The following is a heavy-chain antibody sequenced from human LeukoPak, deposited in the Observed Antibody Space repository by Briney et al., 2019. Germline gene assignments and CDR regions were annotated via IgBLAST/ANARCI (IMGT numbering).Heavy chain of an antibody. J-gene: IGHJ6*03. V-gene: IGHV4-4*02. CDR1: GGSISTGNW. Sequence: PSETLSLTCAVSGGSISTGNWWTWVRQSPDKGLEWIGEIYHNGSTNYNPSLKSRVTLSVENSKNHFSLRLTSLTAADTAVYYRARESPRTLWFGVGDYYYYMDVWGKGTTVTISS. CDR3: ARESPRTLWFGVGDYYYYMDV. D-gene: IGHD3-10*01. CDR2: IYHNGST.